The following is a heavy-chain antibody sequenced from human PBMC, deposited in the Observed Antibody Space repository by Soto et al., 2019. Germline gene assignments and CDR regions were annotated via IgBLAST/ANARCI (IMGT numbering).Heavy chain of an antibody. D-gene: IGHD3-10*01. V-gene: IGHV3-15*01. CDR2: IKSNADGGAT. CDR3: TTAPFSFITLPGTSFLIGMDV. CDR1: GFTLTKAS. Sequence: PGGSLRLSCAASGFTLTKASMSCARQAPGKGLEWVGHIKSNADGGATDYAAPVKGRFTVSRDDSRNTLYLQLNSLKTEDTAVYYCTTAPFSFITLPGTSFLIGMDVWGQGTTVTVSS. J-gene: IGHJ6*02.